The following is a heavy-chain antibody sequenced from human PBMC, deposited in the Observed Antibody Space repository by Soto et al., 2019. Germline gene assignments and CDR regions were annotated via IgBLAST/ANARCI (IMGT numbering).Heavy chain of an antibody. V-gene: IGHV4-34*01. J-gene: IGHJ4*02. CDR3: ARFKSANFHFDY. CDR1: GGSFSGYY. Sequence: SETLSLTCAAYGGSFSGYYWSWIRQPPGKGLEWIGEINHSGSTNYNPSLKSRVTISVDTSKNQFSLKLSSVTAADTAVYYCARFKSANFHFDYWGRGTLVTVS. CDR2: INHSGST. D-gene: IGHD3-3*01.